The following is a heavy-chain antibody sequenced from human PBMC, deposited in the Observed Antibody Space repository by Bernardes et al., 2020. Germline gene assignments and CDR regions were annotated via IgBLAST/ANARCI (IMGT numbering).Heavy chain of an antibody. CDR2: IDYSGST. D-gene: IGHD2-15*01. J-gene: IGHJ4*02. Sequence: SETLSLTCSVSGGSDSSGSYYWSWIRQPPGKGLEWIGYIDYSGSTNYNPSLKSRVTISVDTSKNQFSLKLSSVTAADTAVYYCASGVDVVAATGGFDYWGQGTLVTVSS. CDR1: GGSDSSGSYY. CDR3: ASGVDVVAATGGFDY. V-gene: IGHV4-61*01.